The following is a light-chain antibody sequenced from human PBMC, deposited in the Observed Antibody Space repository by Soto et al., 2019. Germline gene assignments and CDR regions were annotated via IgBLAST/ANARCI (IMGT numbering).Light chain of an antibody. CDR1: QSVTSSY. J-gene: IGKJ1*01. V-gene: IGKV3-20*01. Sequence: EIVLTQSPGTLSLSPGERVTLSCRASQSVTSSYIAWYQQKSGQAPRLLLYGASSRATGIPDRFSGSGSGTDFTLTISSLEPEDFAVYYCQQYGSSGTFGQGTKVDIK. CDR3: QQYGSSGT. CDR2: GAS.